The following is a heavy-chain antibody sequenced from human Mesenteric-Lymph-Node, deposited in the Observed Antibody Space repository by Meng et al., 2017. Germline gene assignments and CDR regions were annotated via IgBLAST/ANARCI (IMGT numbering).Heavy chain of an antibody. CDR3: FWLGESHN. CDR2: ILYDGSNK. D-gene: IGHD3-10*01. Sequence: AQQYVSGGGVVQPVRSLRLSCSASGFTFASYAMHWVRQAPGKGLEWVAVILYDGSNKFYADSGMGRFTISRDNSRNTLYLQMHSLRPEDTAEYYCFWLGESHNWGQGALVTVSS. J-gene: IGHJ4*02. V-gene: IGHV3-30*03. CDR1: GFTFASYA.